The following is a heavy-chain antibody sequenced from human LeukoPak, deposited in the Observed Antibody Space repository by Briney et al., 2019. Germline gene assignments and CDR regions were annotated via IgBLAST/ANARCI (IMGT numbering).Heavy chain of an antibody. CDR2: ISSSRSIM. Sequence: GGSLRLSCVASGFIFSYYDMDWVRQAPGKGLEWISYISSSRSIMYYADSVLGRFTVSRDNAENTLYLQMNSLRGDDTAVYHCARHNQGSPDYWGQGTLVTVSS. J-gene: IGHJ4*02. CDR3: ARHNQGSPDY. V-gene: IGHV3-48*01. CDR1: GFIFSYYD.